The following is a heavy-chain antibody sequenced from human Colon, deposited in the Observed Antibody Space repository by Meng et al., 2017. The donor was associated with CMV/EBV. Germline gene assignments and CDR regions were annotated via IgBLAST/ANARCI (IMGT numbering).Heavy chain of an antibody. CDR2: MNPNSGDT. CDR1: GYPFTIHY. J-gene: IGHJ4*02. Sequence: ASVKVSCKTSGYPFTIHYIHWVRQAPGRGLEWMGWMNPNSGDTNYAQKFQRRVEMTRDTTVNTAYLDLTSLRSADTAVYYCATLSIYDSTISDFWGQGTLVTVSS. CDR3: ATLSIYDSTISDF. V-gene: IGHV1-2*02. D-gene: IGHD5/OR15-5a*01.